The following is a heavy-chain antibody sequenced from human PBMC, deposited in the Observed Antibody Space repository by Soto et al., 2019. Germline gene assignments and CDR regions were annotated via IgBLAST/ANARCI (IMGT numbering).Heavy chain of an antibody. V-gene: IGHV4-31*03. CDR1: GGSISSGGYY. Sequence: QVQLQESGPGLVKPSQTLSLTCTVSGGSISSGGYYWSWIRQHPVKGLEWLGYIYYSGSTYYNPSLKSRVTISVDTSKNQFSLKLSSVTAADTAVYYCATYGSGTYKPTTFDYWGQGTLVTVSS. CDR2: IYYSGST. J-gene: IGHJ4*02. D-gene: IGHD3-10*01. CDR3: ATYGSGTYKPTTFDY.